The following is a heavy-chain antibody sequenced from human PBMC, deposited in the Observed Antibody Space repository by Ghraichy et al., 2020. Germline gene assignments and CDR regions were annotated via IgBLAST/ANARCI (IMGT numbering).Heavy chain of an antibody. CDR1: GGSISSSSYY. D-gene: IGHD1-26*01. J-gene: IGHJ6*02. Sequence: SETLSLTCTVSGGSISSSSYYWGWIRQPPGKGLEWIGSIYYSGSTYYNPSLKSRVTISVDTSKNQFSLKLSSVTAADTAVYYCARPSWWELHPGGMDVWGQGTTVTVSS. V-gene: IGHV4-39*01. CDR2: IYYSGST. CDR3: ARPSWWELHPGGMDV.